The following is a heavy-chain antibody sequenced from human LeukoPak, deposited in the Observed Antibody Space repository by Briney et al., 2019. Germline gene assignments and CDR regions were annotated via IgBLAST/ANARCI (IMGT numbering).Heavy chain of an antibody. CDR3: ARDQGGTLAY. CDR2: IYYSGST. V-gene: IGHV4-61*01. CDR1: GGSISSNNYY. J-gene: IGHJ4*02. D-gene: IGHD1-26*01. Sequence: SETLSLTCTVSGGSISSNNYYWSWIRQPPGKGLEWIGYIYYSGSTNYNPSLKSRVTISVDTSKNQFSLKLSSVTAADTAVYYCARDQGGTLAYWGQGTLVTVSS.